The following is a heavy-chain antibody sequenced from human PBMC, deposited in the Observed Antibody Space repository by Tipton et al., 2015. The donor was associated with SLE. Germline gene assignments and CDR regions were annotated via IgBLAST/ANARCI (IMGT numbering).Heavy chain of an antibody. V-gene: IGHV4-61*09. CDR2: INHSGST. CDR1: GGSISSGSYY. J-gene: IGHJ3*02. Sequence: TLSLTCTVSGGSISSGSYYWSWIRQPAGKGLEWIGEINHSGSTNYNPSLKSRVTISVDTSKNQFSLKLSSVTAADTAVYYCARHGYYYDSSGYDDAFDIWGQGTMVTVSS. CDR3: ARHGYYYDSSGYDDAFDI. D-gene: IGHD3-22*01.